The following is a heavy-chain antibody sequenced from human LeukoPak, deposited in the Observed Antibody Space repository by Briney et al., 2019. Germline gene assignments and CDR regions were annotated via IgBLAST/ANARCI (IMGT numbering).Heavy chain of an antibody. CDR2: IWYDGSNK. Sequence: PGGSLRLSCAASGFTFRTYGIHWVRQAPGKGLEWVSVIWYDGSNKYYADFVKGRITISRDNSKNTVYLQMNSLRAEDTAVYFCARDENHCFDYWGQGTLVTVSS. CDR1: GFTFRTYG. V-gene: IGHV3-33*01. CDR3: ARDENHCFDY. J-gene: IGHJ4*02.